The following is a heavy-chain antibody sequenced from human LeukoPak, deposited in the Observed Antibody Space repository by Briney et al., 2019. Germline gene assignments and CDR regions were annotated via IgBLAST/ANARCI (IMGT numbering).Heavy chain of an antibody. D-gene: IGHD3-3*01. CDR3: AREVKRFLEWLSNWFDP. J-gene: IGHJ5*02. Sequence: PGGSLRLSCAASGFTFSSYAMHGVRQAPGKGLEGGAVIAYDGSNKYYADSVKGGFTISRDNSKNTLYLQMNSLRAEDTAVYYCAREVKRFLEWLSNWFDPWGQGTLVTVSS. V-gene: IGHV3-30*04. CDR1: GFTFSSYA. CDR2: IAYDGSNK.